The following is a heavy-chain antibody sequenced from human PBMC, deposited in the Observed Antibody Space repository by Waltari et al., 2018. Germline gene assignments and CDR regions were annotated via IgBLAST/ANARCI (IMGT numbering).Heavy chain of an antibody. CDR2: INHSGST. D-gene: IGHD2-2*01. Sequence: QVQLQQWGAGLLKPSETLSLTCAVYGGSFSGYYWSWIRQPPGKGLEWIGEINHSGSTNYNPSLKSRVTISVDTSKNQFSLKLSSVTAADTAVYYCARSRGSSTSWSLDYWGQGTLVTVSS. CDR1: GGSFSGYY. CDR3: ARSRGSSTSWSLDY. V-gene: IGHV4-34*01. J-gene: IGHJ4*02.